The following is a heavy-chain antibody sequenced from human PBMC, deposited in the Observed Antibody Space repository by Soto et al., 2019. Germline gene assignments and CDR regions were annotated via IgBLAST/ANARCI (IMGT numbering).Heavy chain of an antibody. J-gene: IGHJ6*02. CDR2: ISRSATYI. D-gene: IGHD3-10*01. Sequence: GGSLRLSCAASGAPFSTYSMNWVRQAPGKGLEWVALISRSATYIYYADSVMGRFTISRDNARNSLILQMNSLRGEDTGVYYCAADSGQMGFFWGQGTTVTVSS. CDR1: GAPFSTYS. V-gene: IGHV3-21*01. CDR3: AADSGQMGFF.